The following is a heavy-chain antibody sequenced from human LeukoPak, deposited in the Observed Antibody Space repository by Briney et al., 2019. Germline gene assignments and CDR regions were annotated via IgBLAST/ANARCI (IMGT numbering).Heavy chain of an antibody. D-gene: IGHD2-2*01. V-gene: IGHV1-2*02. J-gene: IGHJ3*02. CDR3: ARGRDIVVVPAAAYDAFDI. Sequence: ASVKVSCKASGYTFTGYYMHWVRQAPGQGLEWMGWINPNSGGTNYAQKFQGRVTITTDESTSTAYMELSSLRSEDTAVYYCARGRDIVVVPAAAYDAFDIWGQGTMVTVSS. CDR2: INPNSGGT. CDR1: GYTFTGYY.